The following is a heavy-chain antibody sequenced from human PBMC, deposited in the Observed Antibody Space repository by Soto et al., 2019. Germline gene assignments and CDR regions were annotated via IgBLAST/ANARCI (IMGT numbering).Heavy chain of an antibody. V-gene: IGHV1-69*01. J-gene: IGHJ5*01. Sequence: QVHLVQSGAEVRTPGSSVKISCKASGGSLDNLAISWVRQAPGQGFEWMGGVTPVLGTTDYAHNFQGRVTVTADESTTTVYLELSSLKSEDTAVYYCARDGRTLRYLEWPAAFDSWGQGTLVTVSS. CDR3: ARDGRTLRYLEWPAAFDS. D-gene: IGHD3-3*01. CDR1: GGSLDNLA. CDR2: VTPVLGTT.